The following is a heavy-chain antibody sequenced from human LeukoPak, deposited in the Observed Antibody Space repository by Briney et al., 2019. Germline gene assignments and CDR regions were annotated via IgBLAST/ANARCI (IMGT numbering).Heavy chain of an antibody. CDR1: GGSFSGYY. Sequence: PSETLSLTCAVYGGSFSGYYWSWIRQPPGKGLEGIGEINHSGSTNYNPSLKSRVTISVDTSKNQFSLKLSSVTAADTAVYYCARGLRITLIGGYHYFDYWGQGTLVTVSS. CDR3: ARGLRITLIGGYHYFDY. CDR2: INHSGST. J-gene: IGHJ4*02. D-gene: IGHD3-22*01. V-gene: IGHV4-34*01.